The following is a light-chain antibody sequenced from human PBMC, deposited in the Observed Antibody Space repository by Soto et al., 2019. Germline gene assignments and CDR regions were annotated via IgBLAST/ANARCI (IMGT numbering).Light chain of an antibody. CDR2: KAS. CDR1: QSISSW. CDR3: QQYNSYSRT. V-gene: IGKV1-5*03. Sequence: DIQRTQSPSTLSASVGDRVTIDCRASQSISSWLAWYQQKPGKAPKLLIYKASSLGSGVPSRFSGSGSGTEFTLTISSLQPDDFATYYCQQYNSYSRTFGQGTKVEIK. J-gene: IGKJ1*01.